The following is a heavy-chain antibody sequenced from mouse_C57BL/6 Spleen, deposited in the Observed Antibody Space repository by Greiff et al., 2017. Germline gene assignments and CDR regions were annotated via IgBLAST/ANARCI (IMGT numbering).Heavy chain of an antibody. CDR2: ISSGSSTI. CDR3: TRKVYDYDDNAMDY. J-gene: IGHJ4*01. Sequence: EVKVVESGGGLVKPGGSLKLSCAASGFTFSDYGMHWVRQAPEKGLEWVAYISSGSSTIYYADTVKGRFTISRDNAKNTLFLQMTSLRSEDTAMYCCTRKVYDYDDNAMDYWGQGTSVTVSS. D-gene: IGHD2-4*01. CDR1: GFTFSDYG. V-gene: IGHV5-17*01.